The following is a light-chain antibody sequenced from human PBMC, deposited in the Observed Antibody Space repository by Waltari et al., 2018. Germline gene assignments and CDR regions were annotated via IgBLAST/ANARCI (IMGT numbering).Light chain of an antibody. CDR3: QQLNTYPRT. V-gene: IGKV1-9*01. CDR1: QDISGY. CDR2: AAS. Sequence: IQLTQSPSSLSASVGDRVTITCRASQDISGYLAWYQQKPGQAPKVLIYAASTLQSGVPSRFSGSGSGTDFTLTISSLQPEGFATYYCQQLNTYPRTFGQGTKLEI. J-gene: IGKJ2*01.